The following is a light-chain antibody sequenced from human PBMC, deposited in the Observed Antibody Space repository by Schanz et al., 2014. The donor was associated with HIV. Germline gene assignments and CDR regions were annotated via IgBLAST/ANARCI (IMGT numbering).Light chain of an antibody. Sequence: SYELTQPPSVSVAPGKTASITCVANNLGSKSVHWYQQKPGQAPGLVIYYDTDRPSGIPERFCGSNSGHTATLTISRVEAGDEADYYCQVWDGSTGVVFGGGTKLTVL. V-gene: IGLV3-21*04. CDR3: QVWDGSTGVV. CDR2: YDT. CDR1: NLGSKS. J-gene: IGLJ2*01.